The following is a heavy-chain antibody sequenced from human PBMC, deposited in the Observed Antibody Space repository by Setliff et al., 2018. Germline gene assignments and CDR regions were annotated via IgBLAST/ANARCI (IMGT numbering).Heavy chain of an antibody. Sequence: SETLSLTCTVSGGSVSDSTYYWGWVRQPPGKGLEWIGSIYYSGSTYYNPSLRSRVTISVDTSKNQFSLRLNSVTAADTAVYYCARTGTYRYFDYWGRGTLVTVSS. CDR1: GGSVSDSTYY. V-gene: IGHV4-39*01. CDR2: IYYSGST. CDR3: ARTGTYRYFDY. D-gene: IGHD1-1*01. J-gene: IGHJ4*02.